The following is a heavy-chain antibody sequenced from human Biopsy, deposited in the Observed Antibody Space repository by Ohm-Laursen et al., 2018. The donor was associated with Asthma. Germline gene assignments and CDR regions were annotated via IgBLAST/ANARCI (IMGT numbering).Heavy chain of an antibody. CDR1: GYSLTDLS. Sequence: VSSVKVSCKISGYSLTDLSMHWVRQAPGQGLEWMGGHDHEEGGTVNARRFQGRVTMTEDTSTDTAYMELSSLSPDDTAVYYCASDFPKDYVRYNFQFWGQGTLVTVSS. V-gene: IGHV1-24*01. CDR2: HDHEEGGT. J-gene: IGHJ4*02. CDR3: ASDFPKDYVRYNFQF. D-gene: IGHD4-17*01.